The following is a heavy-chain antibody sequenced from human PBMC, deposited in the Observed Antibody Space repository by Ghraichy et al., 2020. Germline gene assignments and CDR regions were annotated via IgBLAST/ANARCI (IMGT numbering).Heavy chain of an antibody. CDR3: ARGTYCSGGSCYALMWFDP. CDR2: MNPNSGNT. CDR1: GYTFTSYD. Sequence: ASVKVSCKASGYTFTSYDINWVRQATGQGLEWMGWMNPNSGNTGYAQKFQGRVTMTRNTSISTAYMELSSLRSEDTAVYYCARGTYCSGGSCYALMWFDPWGQGTLVTVSS. D-gene: IGHD2-15*01. J-gene: IGHJ5*02. V-gene: IGHV1-8*01.